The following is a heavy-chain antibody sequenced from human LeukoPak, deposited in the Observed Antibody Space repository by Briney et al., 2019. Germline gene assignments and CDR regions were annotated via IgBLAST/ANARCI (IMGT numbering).Heavy chain of an antibody. CDR2: ISYDGSNK. CDR3: AKASPTYTGSHLAGYFDL. Sequence: AGGSLRLSCAASGFTFSSYAMSWVRQAPGKGLEWVAVISYDGSNKYHTDSVKGRFTISRDNSKNTLYLQMNSLRDEDTAVYYCAKASPTYTGSHLAGYFDLWGRGTLVTISS. J-gene: IGHJ2*01. V-gene: IGHV3-30*18. D-gene: IGHD1-26*01. CDR1: GFTFSSYA.